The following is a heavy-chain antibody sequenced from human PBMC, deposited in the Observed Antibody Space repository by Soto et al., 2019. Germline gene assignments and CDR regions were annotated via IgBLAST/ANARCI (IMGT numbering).Heavy chain of an antibody. D-gene: IGHD3-3*01. V-gene: IGHV5-51*01. CDR3: ATINYEFIGYYAMGL. Sequence: GESLKISCKGSGYSFTSYWIGWVRQMPGKGLEWMGIIYPGDSDTRYSPSFQGQVTISADKSISTAYLQMNSLRDEDTAVYYCATINYEFIGYYAMGLWAKGPRSPSP. CDR2: IYPGDSDT. CDR1: GYSFTSYW. J-gene: IGHJ6*02.